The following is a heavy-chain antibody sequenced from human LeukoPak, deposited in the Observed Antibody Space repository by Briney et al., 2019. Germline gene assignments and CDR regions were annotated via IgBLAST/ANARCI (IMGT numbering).Heavy chain of an antibody. CDR1: GFTFSSYA. CDR2: ISYDGSNK. D-gene: IGHD5-12*01. CDR3: ANLIVATKGRSEFDY. V-gene: IGHV3-30-3*01. J-gene: IGHJ4*02. Sequence: PGGSLRLSCAASGFTFSSYAMHWVRQAPGKGLEWVAVISYDGSNKYYADSVKGRFTISRDNSKNTLYLQMNSLRAEDTAVYYCANLIVATKGRSEFDYWGQGTLVTVSS.